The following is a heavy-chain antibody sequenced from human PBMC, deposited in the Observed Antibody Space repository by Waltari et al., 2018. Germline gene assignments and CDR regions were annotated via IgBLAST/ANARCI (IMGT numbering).Heavy chain of an antibody. V-gene: IGHV3-23*01. D-gene: IGHD1-7*01. CDR3: AKLIAGYNWNYVSGGAFDI. CDR1: GFTFSSYA. CDR2: ISGSGGST. Sequence: EVQLLESGGGLVQPGGSLRLYCAASGFTFSSYAMSWVRQAPGKELEWGSAISGSGGSTYYADSVKGRFTISRDNSKNTLYLQMNSLRAEDTAVYYCAKLIAGYNWNYVSGGAFDIWGQGTMVTVSS. J-gene: IGHJ3*02.